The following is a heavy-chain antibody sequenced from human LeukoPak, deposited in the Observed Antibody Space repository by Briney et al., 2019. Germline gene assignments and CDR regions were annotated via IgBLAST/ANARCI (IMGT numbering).Heavy chain of an antibody. Sequence: GGSLRLSCVASGFTFNNYWMSWFRQAPGKGLEWVANIKEDGSVKYYVDSVKGRFTISRDNAKNSLYLQMNSLRAEDTALYHCARDRGSSSYFGMDVWGQGTTVTVSS. D-gene: IGHD1-26*01. V-gene: IGHV3-7*03. CDR3: ARDRGSSSYFGMDV. J-gene: IGHJ6*02. CDR1: GFTFNNYW. CDR2: IKEDGSVK.